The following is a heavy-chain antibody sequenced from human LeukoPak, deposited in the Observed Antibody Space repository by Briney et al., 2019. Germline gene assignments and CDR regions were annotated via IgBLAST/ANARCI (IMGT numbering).Heavy chain of an antibody. V-gene: IGHV4-31*03. J-gene: IGHJ4*02. CDR2: IYYSGST. Sequence: SETLSLTCTVSGGSISSGGYYWSWNRQHPGKGLEWIGSIYYSGSTYYNSSLKSRVTISVDTSKNQFSLKLSSVTAADTAVYDCARDRYCSGGSCGFFDYWGQGTLVTVSS. CDR1: GGSISSGGYY. D-gene: IGHD2-15*01. CDR3: ARDRYCSGGSCGFFDY.